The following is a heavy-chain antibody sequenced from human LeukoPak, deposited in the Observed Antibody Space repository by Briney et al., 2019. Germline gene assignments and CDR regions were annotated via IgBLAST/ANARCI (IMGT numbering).Heavy chain of an antibody. CDR2: INHSGST. V-gene: IGHV4-34*01. Sequence: SETLSLTCAVYGGSFSGYYWSWIRQPPGKGLEWIGEINHSGSTNYNPSLKSRVTISVDTSKNQFSLKLSSVTAADTAVYYCARSKSITMVRGVRRDWFDPWGQGTLATVSS. CDR3: ARSKSITMVRGVRRDWFDP. D-gene: IGHD3-10*01. J-gene: IGHJ5*02. CDR1: GGSFSGYY.